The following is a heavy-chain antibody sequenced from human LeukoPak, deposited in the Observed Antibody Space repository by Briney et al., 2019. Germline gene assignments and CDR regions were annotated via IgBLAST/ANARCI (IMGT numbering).Heavy chain of an antibody. J-gene: IGHJ4*02. D-gene: IGHD4-17*01. V-gene: IGHV4-31*03. CDR2: IYYSGST. CDR1: GGSISSGGYY. CDR3: ARGRSDYDPEVYFDY. Sequence: SQTLSLTCTVSGGSISSGGYYWSWIRQHPGKGLEWIGYIYYSGSTYCNPSLKSRVTISVDTSKNQFSLKLNSVTAADTAVYYCARGRSDYDPEVYFDYWGQGTLVTVSS.